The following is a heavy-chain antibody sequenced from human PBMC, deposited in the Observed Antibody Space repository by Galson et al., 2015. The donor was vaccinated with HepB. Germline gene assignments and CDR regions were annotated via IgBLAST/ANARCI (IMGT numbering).Heavy chain of an antibody. V-gene: IGHV3-49*03. CDR2: ITSKAYGRTT. J-gene: IGHJ6*02. CDR3: SRSHYGGDRYHYYGMDV. D-gene: IGHD2-21*02. CDR1: GFTLGDYS. Sequence: SLRLSCAVSGFTLGDYSMSWFRQAPGKGLEWVGFITSKAYGRTTEYAASVKGRFTISRDDSKSIAFLQINSLKSEDTAVYYCSRSHYGGDRYHYYGMDVWGQGTTVTVSS.